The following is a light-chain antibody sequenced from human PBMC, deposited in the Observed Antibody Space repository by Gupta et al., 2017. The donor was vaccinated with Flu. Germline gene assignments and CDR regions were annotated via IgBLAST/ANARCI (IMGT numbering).Light chain of an antibody. CDR1: ALPKQY. J-gene: IGLJ3*02. V-gene: IGLV3-25*02. CDR3: QSADRTGTSWV. CDR2: KDT. Sequence: SYELTQPLSVSVSPGQTATIICSGDALPKQYAYWYQQTPGQAPVLLIYKDTERPSGIPERFSSSASGTTVTLTISGVQADDEADYYCQSADRTGTSWVFGGGTKLTVL.